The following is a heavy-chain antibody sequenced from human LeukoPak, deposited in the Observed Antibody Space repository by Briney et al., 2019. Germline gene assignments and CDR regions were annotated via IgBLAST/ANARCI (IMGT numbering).Heavy chain of an antibody. Sequence: GGSLRLSCAASGFTFSSYAMHWVRQAPGKGLEWVAVISYDGSNKYYADSVKGRFTISRDNSKNTLYLQMNSLRAEDTAVYYCARGGRYCSSTSCYEDYWGQGTLVTVSS. V-gene: IGHV3-30-3*01. J-gene: IGHJ4*02. CDR3: ARGGRYCSSTSCYEDY. D-gene: IGHD2-2*01. CDR2: ISYDGSNK. CDR1: GFTFSSYA.